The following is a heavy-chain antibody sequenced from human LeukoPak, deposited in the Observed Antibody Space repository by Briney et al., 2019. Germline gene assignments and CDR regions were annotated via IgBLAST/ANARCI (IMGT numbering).Heavy chain of an antibody. CDR1: LGSISSSNYY. J-gene: IGHJ4*02. V-gene: IGHV4-39*07. Sequence: SETLSLTCTVSLGSISSSNYYWGWIRQPPGKGLEWIGNTYYSGSTYYNPSLKSRATMSVDTSKNQFSLKLNSVTAADTAVYFCARVPGYSSPHYFDFWGQGTLVTVSS. CDR2: TYYSGST. CDR3: ARVPGYSSPHYFDF. D-gene: IGHD5-18*01.